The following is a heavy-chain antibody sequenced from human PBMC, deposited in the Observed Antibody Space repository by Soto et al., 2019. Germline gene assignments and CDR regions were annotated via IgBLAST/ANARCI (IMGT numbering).Heavy chain of an antibody. V-gene: IGHV4-4*07. CDR2: IYISGST. CDR3: ARQTKAFDF. Sequence: SETLSLTCTVSGGSISSFYWSWIRQPAGKGLEWIGRIYISGSTNYNPSLKSRVTMSVDTSKNKLSPKLRSVTAADTAVYYCARQTKAFDFWGQGTLVTVSS. J-gene: IGHJ4*02. CDR1: GGSISSFY.